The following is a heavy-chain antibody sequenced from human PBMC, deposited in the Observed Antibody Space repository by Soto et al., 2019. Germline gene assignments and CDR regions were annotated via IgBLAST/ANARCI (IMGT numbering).Heavy chain of an antibody. D-gene: IGHD6-25*01. J-gene: IGHJ4*02. CDR1: GFIFSANY. Sequence: QVQLVESGGALVEPGGSLRLSCEASGFIFSANYMTWIRQAPGKGLEWVSYIGGTSNVIYYADSVKGRFTISRDNAKNSLYLQMNSLRAEDTAVYYCARVGLSAADFDYRGQGAPVTVSS. CDR3: ARVGLSAADFDY. V-gene: IGHV3-11*01. CDR2: IGGTSNVI.